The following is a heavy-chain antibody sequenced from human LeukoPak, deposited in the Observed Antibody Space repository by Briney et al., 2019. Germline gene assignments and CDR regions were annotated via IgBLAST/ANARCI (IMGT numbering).Heavy chain of an antibody. V-gene: IGHV3-30*02. Sequence: SCKASGYTFTGYFMHWVRQAPGKGLEWVAFMRYDGTTEYYADSVKGRFTISRDNSINTLYLQMNSLGAEDTAVYYCAKGVTAPDYWGQGTLVTVSS. J-gene: IGHJ4*02. D-gene: IGHD2-21*02. CDR3: AKGVTAPDY. CDR1: GYTFTGYF. CDR2: MRYDGTTE.